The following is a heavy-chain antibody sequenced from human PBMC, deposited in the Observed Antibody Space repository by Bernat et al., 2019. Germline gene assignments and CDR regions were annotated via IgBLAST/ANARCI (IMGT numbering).Heavy chain of an antibody. CDR1: RCTFMSYD. Sequence: EVHLVESGGGLVKPVGSLRLSGVASRCTFMSYDMSGVRQAPGKGLEWVSSISSSGYDLYYADSMKGRFTISTDNAESSLYLQMSSLRAEDTAMYYCGRGISGSFDCWGQGTLVTLSS. CDR2: ISSSGYDL. CDR3: GRGISGSFDC. V-gene: IGHV3-21*01. D-gene: IGHD3-10*01. J-gene: IGHJ4*02.